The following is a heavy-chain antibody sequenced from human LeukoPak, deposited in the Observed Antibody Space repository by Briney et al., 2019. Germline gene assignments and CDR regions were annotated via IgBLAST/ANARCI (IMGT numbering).Heavy chain of an antibody. J-gene: IGHJ4*02. CDR3: AKDPERWLQLRLGFSD. V-gene: IGHV3-23*01. CDR1: GFTFSSYG. D-gene: IGHD5-24*01. Sequence: GGSLRHSCAASGFTFSSYGMSWVRQAPGKGLEWVSGISGSGGNTYYADSVKGRFTISRDNSENTLYLQMNSLRAEDTAVYYCAKDPERWLQLRLGFSDWGQGTLVAVSS. CDR2: ISGSGGNT.